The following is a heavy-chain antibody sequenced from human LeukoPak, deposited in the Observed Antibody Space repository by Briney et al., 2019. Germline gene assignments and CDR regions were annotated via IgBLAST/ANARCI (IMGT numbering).Heavy chain of an antibody. J-gene: IGHJ4*02. CDR2: IRYDGSNK. D-gene: IGHD3-3*01. V-gene: IGHV3-30*02. CDR1: GFTFSSYG. CDR3: AKDLPNFIY. Sequence: PGGSLRLSCAASGFTFSSYGMHWVRQAPGKGLEWVAFIRYDGSNKYYAGSVKGRFTISRDNSKNTLYLQMNSLRAEDTAVYYCAKDLPNFIYWGQGTLVTVSS.